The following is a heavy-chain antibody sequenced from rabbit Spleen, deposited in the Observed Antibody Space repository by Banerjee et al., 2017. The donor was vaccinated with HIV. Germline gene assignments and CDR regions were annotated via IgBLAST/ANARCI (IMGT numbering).Heavy chain of an antibody. V-gene: IGHV1S47*01. CDR1: GLDFSSSYY. D-gene: IGHD4-1*01. CDR2: IVTGSSGTT. J-gene: IGHJ4*01. CDR3: ARGGGAWTYFNL. Sequence: QEQLVEYGGDLVQPEGSLTLTCKASGLDFSSSYYMCWVRQAPGKRPEWIACIVTGSSGTTYYASWVNGRFTISRSTSLNTVTLQLNSLTAADTATYFCARGGGAWTYFNLWGQGTLVTVS.